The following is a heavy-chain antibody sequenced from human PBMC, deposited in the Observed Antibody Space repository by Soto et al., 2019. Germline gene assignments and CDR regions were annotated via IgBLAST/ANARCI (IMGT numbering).Heavy chain of an antibody. CDR1: GFSLTTRGVA. CDR3: AHRPRGFSYYFDY. D-gene: IGHD3-10*01. V-gene: IGHV2-5*02. CDR2: IYWDDDE. J-gene: IGHJ4*02. Sequence: QITLKESGPTLVKPTQTLTLICTFSGFSLTTRGVAVGWIRQPPGKALEWLALIYWDDDEGYSPSLKSRLTITKDTSKNQVVLRMTNMDPVDTATYYCAHRPRGFSYYFDYWGQGTLVTVSS.